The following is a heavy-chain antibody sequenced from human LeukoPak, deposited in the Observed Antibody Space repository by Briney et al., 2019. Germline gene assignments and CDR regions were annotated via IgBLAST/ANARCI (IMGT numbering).Heavy chain of an antibody. CDR2: ISYSGST. V-gene: IGHV4-59*01. Sequence: MPSETLSLTCTVSGGSIGSYYWSWIRQPPGKGLEWIGHISYSGSTNYNPSLKSRVTISVDTSKNQFSLKLSSVTAADTAVYYCARGGSGYALNWFDLWGQGTLVTVSS. J-gene: IGHJ5*02. CDR3: ARGGSGYALNWFDL. CDR1: GGSIGSYY. D-gene: IGHD5-12*01.